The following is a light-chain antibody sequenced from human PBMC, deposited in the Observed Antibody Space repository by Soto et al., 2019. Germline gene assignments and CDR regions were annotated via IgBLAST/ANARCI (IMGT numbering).Light chain of an antibody. CDR3: QQFRNWPWT. V-gene: IGKV3-15*01. CDR1: QSISIN. Sequence: EIVLTESPGTLSVSPGDRVTLSCRASQSISINLAWYQHKPGQAPRLLMQTASSRASGVPARISGSGSGTEFTLTISSLQSEDFAVYYCQQFRNWPWTFGQGTMVDIK. CDR2: TAS. J-gene: IGKJ1*01.